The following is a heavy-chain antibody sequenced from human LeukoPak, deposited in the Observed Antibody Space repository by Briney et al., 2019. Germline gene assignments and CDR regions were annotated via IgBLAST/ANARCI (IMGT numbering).Heavy chain of an antibody. Sequence: SETLSLTCAVYGGSFSGYYWCWIRQSSGKGLEWIVEIDHSGITTYNPSLKSRVTMSVDTSKDQFSLKVNSVTAADTAVYYGARRNEYSPLYGDPVDYKDVWGKGTTVIVSS. J-gene: IGHJ6*03. D-gene: IGHD4-17*01. CDR3: ARRNEYSPLYGDPVDYKDV. V-gene: IGHV4-34*01. CDR2: IDHSGIT. CDR1: GGSFSGYY.